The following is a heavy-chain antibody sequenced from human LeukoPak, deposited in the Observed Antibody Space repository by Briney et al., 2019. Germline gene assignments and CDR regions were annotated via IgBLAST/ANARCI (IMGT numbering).Heavy chain of an antibody. CDR2: IWFDGSNK. V-gene: IGHV3-33*01. D-gene: IGHD3-10*01. J-gene: IGHJ4*02. CDR3: ARAWFGDYYFDY. CDR1: GFTFSNYG. Sequence: GGSLRLSCAASGFTFSNYGMHWVRQAPGKGLEWVAVIWFDGSNKYYADSVKGRFTISRDNSKNTLYLQMNSLRAEDTAVYYCARAWFGDYYFDYWGQGTLVTVSS.